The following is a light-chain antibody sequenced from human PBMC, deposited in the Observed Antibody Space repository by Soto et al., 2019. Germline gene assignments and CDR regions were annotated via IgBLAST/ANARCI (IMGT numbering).Light chain of an antibody. Sequence: QSVLTQPASVSGSPEQSITISCTGTSSDVGAYNLVSWYQQHPGKAPRLIIYEDSKRPSGISPRFSGSKSGNTASLTVSGLQAADEADYFCKSYAGSNTYVFGSGTKLTVL. CDR3: KSYAGSNTYV. CDR1: SSDVGAYNL. V-gene: IGLV2-14*02. J-gene: IGLJ1*01. CDR2: EDS.